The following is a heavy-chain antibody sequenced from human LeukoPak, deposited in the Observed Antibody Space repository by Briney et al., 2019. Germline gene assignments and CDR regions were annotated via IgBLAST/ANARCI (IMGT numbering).Heavy chain of an antibody. CDR2: INHSGST. CDR1: GGSFSGYY. J-gene: IGHJ4*02. Sequence: SETLSLTCAVYGGSFSGYYWSWIRQPPGKGLEWIGEINHSGSTNYNPSLRSRFTISVDTSKNQFSLKLSSVTAADTAVYYCARGVRVNDFWSGYSRDYFDYWGQGTLVTVSS. V-gene: IGHV4-34*01. D-gene: IGHD3-3*01. CDR3: ARGVRVNDFWSGYSRDYFDY.